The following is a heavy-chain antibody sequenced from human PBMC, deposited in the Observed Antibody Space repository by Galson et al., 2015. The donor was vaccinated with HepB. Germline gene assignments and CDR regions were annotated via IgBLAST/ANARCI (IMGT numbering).Heavy chain of an antibody. CDR2: IFHSGTT. V-gene: IGHV4-4*02. CDR1: GGSISTSSW. J-gene: IGHJ5*02. CDR3: ARAVYYDFWNGFGP. Sequence: SETLSLTCAVSGGSISTSSWWTWVRQSPGEGLEWIGEIFHSGTTNYNPSLKSRGHISVDKSKNQFSLKLSSVTAADTAVYYCARAVYYDFWNGFGPWGQGTLVTVSS. D-gene: IGHD3-3*01.